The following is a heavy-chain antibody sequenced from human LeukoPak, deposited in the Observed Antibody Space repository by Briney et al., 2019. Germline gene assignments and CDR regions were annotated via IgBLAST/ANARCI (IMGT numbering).Heavy chain of an antibody. D-gene: IGHD6-6*01. CDR3: ARDLGVAVRPFSLFY. CDR2: INPKSGVT. J-gene: IGHJ4*02. V-gene: IGHV1-2*02. CDR1: GYTFTGYY. Sequence: GASVKVSCKASGYTFTGYYMHWVRQAPGQGPEWMDWINPKSGVTNYAQKFQGRVTMTSDTSISTAYMNFSRLRSDDTAMYYCARDLGVAVRPFSLFYWGQGTLVTVSS.